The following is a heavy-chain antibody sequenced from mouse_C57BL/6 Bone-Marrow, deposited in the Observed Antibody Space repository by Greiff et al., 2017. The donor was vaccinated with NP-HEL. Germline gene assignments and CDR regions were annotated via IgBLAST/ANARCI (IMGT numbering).Heavy chain of an antibody. CDR2: ISYDGSN. J-gene: IGHJ1*03. D-gene: IGHD1-1*01. Sequence: EVQLVESGPGLVKPSQSLSLTCSVTGYSITSGYYWNWIRQFPGNKLEWMGYISYDGSNNYNPSLKNRISITRDTSKNQFFLKLNSVTTEDTATYYCARGPHYYGIGYWYFDVWGTGTTVTVSS. CDR1: GYSITSGYY. CDR3: ARGPHYYGIGYWYFDV. V-gene: IGHV3-6*01.